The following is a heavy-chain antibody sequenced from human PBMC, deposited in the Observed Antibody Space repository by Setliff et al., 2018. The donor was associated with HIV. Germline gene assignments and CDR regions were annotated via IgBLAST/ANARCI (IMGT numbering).Heavy chain of an antibody. V-gene: IGHV2-70*04. CDR2: IDWDDDK. CDR1: GFSLSTSGMR. J-gene: IGHJ3*02. CDR3: ARGPYGPPDAFDI. Sequence: CTFSGFSLSTSGMRVTWIRQPPGKALEWLARIDWDDDKFYSTSLKTRLTISKDTSKNQVVLTMTNMDPVDTATYYCARGPYGPPDAFDIWGQGTMVTVSS. D-gene: IGHD3-10*01.